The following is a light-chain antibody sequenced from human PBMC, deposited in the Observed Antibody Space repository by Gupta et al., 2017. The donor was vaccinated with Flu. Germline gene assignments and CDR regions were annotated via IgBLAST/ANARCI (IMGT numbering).Light chain of an antibody. CDR3: QSYDSSRSSSV. CDR2: GDR. V-gene: IGLV1-40*01. J-gene: IGLJ3*02. Sequence: QSVLTQPPPVSGAPGQRVIISSTGSSSNAGANSAFHCSLHFPGKAPKLIMYGDRNRNSGVPDRFSGAKCGTSASLSITGLQAEDDADYYCQSYDSSRSSSVFGGGTKLTVL. CDR1: SSNAGANSA.